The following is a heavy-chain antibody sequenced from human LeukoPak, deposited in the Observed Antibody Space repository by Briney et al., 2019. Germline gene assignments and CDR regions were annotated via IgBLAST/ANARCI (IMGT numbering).Heavy chain of an antibody. D-gene: IGHD6-19*01. CDR2: IKEEGSEK. V-gene: IGHV3-7*03. CDR1: GFTFSSHW. CDR3: ARGGWLGD. Sequence: PGGSRRLSCAASGFTFSSHWMSWVRQAPGKGLEWVANIKEEGSEKHYVDPVKGRFTITRDNAKNSLYLQMNSLRAEDTAVYYCARGGWLGDWGQGTLVTVCS. J-gene: IGHJ4*02.